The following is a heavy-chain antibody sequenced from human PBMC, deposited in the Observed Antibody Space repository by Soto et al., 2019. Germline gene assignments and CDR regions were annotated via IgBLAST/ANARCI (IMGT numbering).Heavy chain of an antibody. V-gene: IGHV3-30*03. CDR2: TSYDGNKK. CDR3: XXXXXXXXXXXXXFDF. Sequence: QVQLVESGGGVVQPGRSLRLSCAASGFTFSSYGXHXXXXXXXXXXXXXAVTSYDGNKKYYADSVKGRFTISRDNSKXXXXXXXXXXXXXXXXXXXXXXXXXXXXXXXXXFDFWGQGTMVTVSS. CDR1: GFTFSSYG. J-gene: IGHJ3*01.